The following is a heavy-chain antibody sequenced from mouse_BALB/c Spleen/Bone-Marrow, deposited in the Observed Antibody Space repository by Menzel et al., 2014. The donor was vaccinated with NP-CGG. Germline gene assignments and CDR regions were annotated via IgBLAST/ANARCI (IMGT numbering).Heavy chain of an antibody. J-gene: IGHJ3*01. CDR2: IDPANGNT. V-gene: IGHV14-3*02. CDR1: GFHIKDTY. Sequence: EVQLQESGAELVKPGASVKLSCTASGFHIKDTYMHWVKQRPEQGLEWIGRIDPANGNTKYDPKFQGKATITADTSSNTAYLQLSSLTSEDTAVYYCASYYYGGSSFAYWGQGTLVTVSA. CDR3: ASYYYGGSSFAY. D-gene: IGHD1-1*01.